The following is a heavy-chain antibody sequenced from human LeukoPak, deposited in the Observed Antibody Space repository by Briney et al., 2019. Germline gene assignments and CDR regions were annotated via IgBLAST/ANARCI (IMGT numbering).Heavy chain of an antibody. CDR1: GYTFTGYY. Sequence: ASVKVSCKASGYTFTGYYMHWVRQAPGQGLEWMGRINPNSGGTNYAQKFQGRVTMTRDTSISTAYMELSRLRSDDTAVYYCARDRRSSWFPFDYWGQGTLATVSS. D-gene: IGHD6-13*01. J-gene: IGHJ4*02. CDR2: INPNSGGT. V-gene: IGHV1-2*06. CDR3: ARDRRSSWFPFDY.